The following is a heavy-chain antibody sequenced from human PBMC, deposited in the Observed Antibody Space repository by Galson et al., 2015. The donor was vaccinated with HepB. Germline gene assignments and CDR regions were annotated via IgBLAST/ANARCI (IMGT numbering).Heavy chain of an antibody. V-gene: IGHV3-30*03. CDR3: ARDSMIVVVIGYDAFDI. J-gene: IGHJ3*02. CDR1: GFTFSSYG. D-gene: IGHD3-22*01. Sequence: SLRLSCAASGFTFSSYGMHWVRQAPGKGLEWVAVISYDGSNKNYADSVKGRFTISRDNSKNTLYLQMNSLRAEDTAVYYCARDSMIVVVIGYDAFDIWGQGTIVTVSS. CDR2: ISYDGSNK.